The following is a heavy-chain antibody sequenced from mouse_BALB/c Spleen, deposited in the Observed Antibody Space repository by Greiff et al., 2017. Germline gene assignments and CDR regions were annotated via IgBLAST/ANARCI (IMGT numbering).Heavy chain of an antibody. J-gene: IGHJ1*01. D-gene: IGHD4-1*01. CDR1: GYTFTSYW. CDR2: IYPGNSDT. CDR3: TRLGTGYWYFDV. V-gene: IGHV1-5*01. Sequence: EVQLQQSGTVLARPGASVKMSCKASGYTFTSYWMHWVKQRPGQGLEWIGAIYPGNSDTSYNQKFKGKAKLTAVTSTSTAYMELSSLTNEDSAVYYCTRLGTGYWYFDVWGAGTTVTVSS.